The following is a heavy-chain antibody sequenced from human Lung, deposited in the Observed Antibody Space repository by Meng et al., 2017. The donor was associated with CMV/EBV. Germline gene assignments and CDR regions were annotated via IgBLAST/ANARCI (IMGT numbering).Heavy chain of an antibody. Sequence: SCAASGFSFSSYSMHWVRQVPGKGLVWVSRTNEDGTITNYADSVKGRFTISRDNAKNTMYLQMNSLKVEDTAIYYCTRDIGGFGAYWGQGTLVTVSS. D-gene: IGHD5-12*01. CDR2: TNEDGTIT. CDR3: TRDIGGFGAY. J-gene: IGHJ4*02. CDR1: GFSFSSYS. V-gene: IGHV3-74*01.